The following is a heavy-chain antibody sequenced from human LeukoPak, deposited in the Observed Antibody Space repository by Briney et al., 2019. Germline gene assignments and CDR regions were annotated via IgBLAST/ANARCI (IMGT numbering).Heavy chain of an antibody. Sequence: GGSLRLSCAASGFTFSSYSMNWVRQAPGEGLEWVSYISSSSSSTIYYADSVKGRFTISRDNAKNSLYLQMNSLRAEDTAVYYCARVAYYDFWSGYYGVMDVWGKGTTVTVSS. V-gene: IGHV3-48*01. D-gene: IGHD3-3*01. CDR1: GFTFSSYS. CDR2: ISSSSSSTI. CDR3: ARVAYYDFWSGYYGVMDV. J-gene: IGHJ6*03.